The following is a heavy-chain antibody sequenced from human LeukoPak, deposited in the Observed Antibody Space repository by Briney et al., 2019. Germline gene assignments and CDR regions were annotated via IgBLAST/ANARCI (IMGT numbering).Heavy chain of an antibody. CDR1: GYTFTGYF. Sequence: ASVKVSCKTSGYTFTGYFIHWVRQAPGQGLEWMGWINPDSGGTNYAQKFQGRVTMTRDTSISTVYMELSRLRSDDSAMYYCASSRYSYGLMDVWGKGTTVTVSS. CDR3: ASSRYSYGLMDV. V-gene: IGHV1-2*02. CDR2: INPDSGGT. J-gene: IGHJ6*04. D-gene: IGHD5-18*01.